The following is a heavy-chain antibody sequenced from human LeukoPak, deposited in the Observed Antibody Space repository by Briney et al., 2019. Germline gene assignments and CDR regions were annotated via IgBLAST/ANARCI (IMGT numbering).Heavy chain of an antibody. Sequence: SETLSLTCTVSGGSIRSSYYYWGWIRQPPEKGLEWIGEIYHSGSTNYNPSLKSRVTISVDKSKNQFSLKLSSVTAADTAVYYCARGGSGWYYFDYWGQGTLVTVSS. V-gene: IGHV4-39*07. CDR1: GGSIRSSYYY. J-gene: IGHJ4*02. D-gene: IGHD6-19*01. CDR2: IYHSGST. CDR3: ARGGSGWYYFDY.